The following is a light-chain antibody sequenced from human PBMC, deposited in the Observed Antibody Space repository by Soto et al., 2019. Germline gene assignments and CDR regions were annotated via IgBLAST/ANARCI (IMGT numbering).Light chain of an antibody. J-gene: IGLJ3*02. CDR1: SGHSSYA. CDR2: LNSDGSH. Sequence: QPVLTQSPSASASLGASVKLTCTLSSGHSSYAIAWHQQQPEKGPRYLMKLNSDGSHSKGDGIPDRFSGSSSGAERYLTIPSLQSEDEADYYCQTRGTGDWVFGGGTKLNVL. V-gene: IGLV4-69*01. CDR3: QTRGTGDWV.